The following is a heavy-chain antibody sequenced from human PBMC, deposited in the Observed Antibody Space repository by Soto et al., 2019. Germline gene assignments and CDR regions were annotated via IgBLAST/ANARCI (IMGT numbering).Heavy chain of an antibody. J-gene: IGHJ3*02. Sequence: SVKVSCKASGGTFSSYAISWVRQAPRQGLEWMGGIIPIFGTANYAQKFQGRVTITADESTSTAYMELSSLRSEDTAVYYCARWGYIPDAFDIWGQGTMVTVSS. CDR1: GGTFSSYA. V-gene: IGHV1-69*13. D-gene: IGHD1-1*01. CDR3: ARWGYIPDAFDI. CDR2: IIPIFGTA.